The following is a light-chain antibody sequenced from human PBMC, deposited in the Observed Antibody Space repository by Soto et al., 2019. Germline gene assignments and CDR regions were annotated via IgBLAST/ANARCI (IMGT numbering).Light chain of an antibody. CDR2: DAS. CDR1: QSCSTL. V-gene: IGKV3-11*01. Sequence: EIVLTQSPATLSLSPGERATLSCRASQSCSTLLAWYQQKPGQAPRLLIYDASNRATGIPARFSGSGSGTDFNLPISSLEPEDFAVYYCQQRSNWPGTFGQGTKVEIK. J-gene: IGKJ1*01. CDR3: QQRSNWPGT.